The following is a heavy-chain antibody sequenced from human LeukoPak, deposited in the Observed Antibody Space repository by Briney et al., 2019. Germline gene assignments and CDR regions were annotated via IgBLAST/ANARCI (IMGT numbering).Heavy chain of an antibody. CDR2: ISYDGSNK. V-gene: IGHV3-30-3*01. CDR1: GFTFSSYA. D-gene: IGHD6-19*01. Sequence: PGGSLRLSCAASGFTFSSYAMHWVRQAPGKGLEWVAVISYDGSNKYYADSVKGRFTISRDNSKNTLYLQMNSLKDEDTAVYYCARVHSSGWYNIDYWGQGTLVTVSS. CDR3: ARVHSSGWYNIDY. J-gene: IGHJ4*02.